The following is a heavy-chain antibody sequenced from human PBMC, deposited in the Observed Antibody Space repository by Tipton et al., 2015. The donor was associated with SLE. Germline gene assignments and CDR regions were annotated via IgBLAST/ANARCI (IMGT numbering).Heavy chain of an antibody. J-gene: IGHJ6*03. CDR1: GFSFSDSY. CDR3: ARSTYMDV. V-gene: IGHV3-11*06. Sequence: SLRLSCAASGFSFSDSYMSWIRQAPGKGLEWVSYITSSSRYTDYADSVKGRFTISRDNARNSLYLQMNSLRAGDTAVYYCARSTYMDVWGKGTTVTVSS. CDR2: ITSSSRYT.